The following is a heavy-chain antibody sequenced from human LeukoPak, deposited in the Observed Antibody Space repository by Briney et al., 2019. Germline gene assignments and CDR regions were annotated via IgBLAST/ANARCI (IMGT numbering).Heavy chain of an antibody. V-gene: IGHV3-74*01. CDR3: ARVVAVAGIYWYSDL. Sequence: PGGSLRLSCAASGFTFSNYWMHWVRQAPGKGLVWVSRINSDGSSTSYADSVKGRFTISRDNAKNTLYLQMNSLRAEDTAVYYCARVVAVAGIYWYSDLWGRGTLVTVSS. D-gene: IGHD6-19*01. J-gene: IGHJ2*01. CDR2: INSDGSST. CDR1: GFTFSNYW.